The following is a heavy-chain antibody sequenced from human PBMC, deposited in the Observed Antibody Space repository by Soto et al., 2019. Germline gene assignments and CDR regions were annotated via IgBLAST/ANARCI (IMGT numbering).Heavy chain of an antibody. V-gene: IGHV4-59*01. CDR3: ARHDRTAKLHSGMGV. CDR1: GGSIIVFY. J-gene: IGHJ6*02. Sequence: PSETLSLTCTVSGGSIIVFYCSWMRQPPGKGLEWIGYIFYAGTPLYTPSLKTRVTISVDTSKNQFSLKLSSVTAADTAVYSCARHDRTAKLHSGMGVWGQGTMVTVSS. D-gene: IGHD1-26*01. CDR2: IFYAGTP.